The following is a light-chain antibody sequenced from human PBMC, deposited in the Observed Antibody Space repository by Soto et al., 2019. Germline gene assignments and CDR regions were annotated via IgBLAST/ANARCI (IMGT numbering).Light chain of an antibody. Sequence: EIVMTQSPATLSVSPGERATLSCRASQGVSSNLAWYQQNPGQAPRLLIYGASTRASGIPARFIGSGSGTEFTLTISSLQSEDFAVYYCQQYHNWPLTFGGGTKVEIK. CDR3: QQYHNWPLT. J-gene: IGKJ4*01. V-gene: IGKV3-15*01. CDR1: QGVSSN. CDR2: GAS.